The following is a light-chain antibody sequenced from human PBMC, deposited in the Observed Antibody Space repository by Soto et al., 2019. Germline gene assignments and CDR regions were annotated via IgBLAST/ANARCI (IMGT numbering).Light chain of an antibody. V-gene: IGKV3-15*01. Sequence: EIVMTQSPATLSVSPCERATLSWRASQSVSSNLAWYQQKPGQAPRLLIYGASTRATDVPARFSGSGSGTEFTLTISSLQSEDFAEYHCQQYNNWPQTFGQGTKVDIK. CDR3: QQYNNWPQT. CDR1: QSVSSN. J-gene: IGKJ1*01. CDR2: GAS.